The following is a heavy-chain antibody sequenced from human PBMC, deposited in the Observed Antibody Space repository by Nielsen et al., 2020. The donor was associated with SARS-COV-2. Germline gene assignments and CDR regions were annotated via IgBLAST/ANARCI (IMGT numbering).Heavy chain of an antibody. J-gene: IGHJ6*02. CDR1: GFTFYTYT. CDR2: IYNDGRRT. V-gene: IGHV3-23*03. D-gene: IGHD3-10*01. Sequence: GESLKISCAASGFTFYTYTMSWVRQSPGKGLEWLSYIYNDGRRTSFADSVKGRFTVSRDNSKNSLYLQMNSLRAEDTAVYYCARGGLMVRGADGMDVWGQGTTVTVSS. CDR3: ARGGLMVRGADGMDV.